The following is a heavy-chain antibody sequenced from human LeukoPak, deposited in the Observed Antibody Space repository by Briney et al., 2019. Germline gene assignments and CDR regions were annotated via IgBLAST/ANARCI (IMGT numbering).Heavy chain of an antibody. Sequence: ASVKVSCKASGYTFTDYYMHWVRQAPGQGLEWMGWINPNSGGTNYAQKFQGRVTMTRDTSISTAYMELSRLRSDDTAVYYCARATGIVLRYFDWLPHPYYFDYWGQGTLVTVSS. J-gene: IGHJ4*02. CDR3: ARATGIVLRYFDWLPHPYYFDY. D-gene: IGHD3-9*01. CDR2: INPNSGGT. V-gene: IGHV1-2*02. CDR1: GYTFTDYY.